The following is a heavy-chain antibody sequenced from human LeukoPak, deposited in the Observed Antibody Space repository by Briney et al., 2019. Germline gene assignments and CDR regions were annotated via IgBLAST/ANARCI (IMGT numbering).Heavy chain of an antibody. V-gene: IGHV3-48*03. CDR2: ISSSGSTI. CDR1: GFTVSSYE. CDR3: ARDRVGATSPYFDY. D-gene: IGHD1-26*01. J-gene: IGHJ4*02. Sequence: GGSLRLSCAASGFTVSSYEMNWVRQAPGKGLEWVSYISSSGSTIYYADSVKGRFTISRDNAKNSLYLQMNSLRAEDTAVYYCARDRVGATSPYFDYWGQGTLVTVSS.